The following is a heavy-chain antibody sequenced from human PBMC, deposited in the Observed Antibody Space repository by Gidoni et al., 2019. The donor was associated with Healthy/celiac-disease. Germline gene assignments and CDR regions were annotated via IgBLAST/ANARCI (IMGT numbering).Heavy chain of an antibody. CDR1: GYSFTSYW. CDR2: IYPCDSDT. D-gene: IGHD6-13*01. CDR3: ARRGLAAAGHYVDY. Sequence: EVKLVQSGAPVRKPGESLKISCKGSGYSFTSYWLGWVRQMPGKGLEWMGIIYPCDSDTRYSTSFQGQVTISRDKSISTAYLQWSSRKASDTARYYCARRGLAAAGHYVDYWGQGTLVTVSS. J-gene: IGHJ4*02. V-gene: IGHV5-51*01.